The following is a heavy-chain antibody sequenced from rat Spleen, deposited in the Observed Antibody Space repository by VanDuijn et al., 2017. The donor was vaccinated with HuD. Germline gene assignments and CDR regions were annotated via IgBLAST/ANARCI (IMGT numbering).Heavy chain of an antibody. V-gene: IGHV5-20*01. J-gene: IGHJ1*01. CDR1: GFTFSDYY. CDR3: TRAGYLRDWYFDF. Sequence: EVQLVESDGGLVQPGRSLKLSCAASGFTFSDYYMAWVRQAPTKGLEWVASITNSGGSTYYRDSVKGRFTISRDNAKSTLYLQMDSLRSEDTAAYYCTRAGYLRDWYFDFWGPGTMVTVSS. D-gene: IGHD2-2*01. CDR2: ITNSGGST.